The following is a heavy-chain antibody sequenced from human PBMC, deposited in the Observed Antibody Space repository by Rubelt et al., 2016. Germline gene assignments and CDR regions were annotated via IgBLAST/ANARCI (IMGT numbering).Heavy chain of an antibody. D-gene: IGHD6-19*01. CDR3: AKARSGYSSGWYDFDY. V-gene: IGHV3-30*02. CDR2: TRFDGSNK. J-gene: IGHJ4*02. CDR1: GFRFSIHA. Sequence: QVQLVESGGGVVQPGRSLRLSCAASGFRFSIHAMHWVRQAPGKGLEWVAFTRFDGSNKYYPDSVRGRFTITSNNSKNTLYLQMNGLRVEDTAVYYCAKARSGYSSGWYDFDYWGQGTLVTVSS.